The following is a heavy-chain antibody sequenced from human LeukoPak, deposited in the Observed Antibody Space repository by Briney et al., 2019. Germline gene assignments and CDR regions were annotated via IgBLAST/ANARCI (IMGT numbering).Heavy chain of an antibody. CDR2: IYTSGST. D-gene: IGHD2-2*01. CDR3: ARELKPGMPAPYNWFDP. V-gene: IGHV4-4*07. J-gene: IGHJ5*02. CDR1: GGSISSYY. Sequence: SETLSLTCTVSGGSISSYYWSWIRQPAGKGLEWTGRIYTSGSTNYNPSLKSRVTMSVDTSKNQFSLKLSSVTAADTAVYYCARELKPGMPAPYNWFDPWGQGTLVTVSS.